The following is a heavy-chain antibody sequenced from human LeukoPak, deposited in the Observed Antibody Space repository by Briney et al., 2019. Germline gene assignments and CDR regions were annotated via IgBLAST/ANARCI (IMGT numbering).Heavy chain of an antibody. Sequence: PGGSLRLSCGASGFTFSSYAMSWVRQAPGKGVEGVANIKQDGSEKYYVDAVKGPFTISRDNAKNSLYLKMKRLRAEDTAVYYCARYQLNYDMLTGRPGHFDYWGQGTLVTVSS. V-gene: IGHV3-7*01. J-gene: IGHJ4*02. CDR1: GFTFSSYA. CDR3: ARYQLNYDMLTGRPGHFDY. D-gene: IGHD3-9*01. CDR2: IKQDGSEK.